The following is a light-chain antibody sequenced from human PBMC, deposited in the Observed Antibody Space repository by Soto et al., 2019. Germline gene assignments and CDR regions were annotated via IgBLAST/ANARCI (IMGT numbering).Light chain of an antibody. Sequence: DIQMTQSPSTLSASVGDRVTITCRASQSISSWLAWYQQKPGKAPKLLIYDASNLESGVPSRFSGSGSGTDFPLTISSLQPDDFATYYCQQYIVYWTFGQGTKVDIK. CDR3: QQYIVYWT. CDR2: DAS. J-gene: IGKJ1*01. V-gene: IGKV1-5*01. CDR1: QSISSW.